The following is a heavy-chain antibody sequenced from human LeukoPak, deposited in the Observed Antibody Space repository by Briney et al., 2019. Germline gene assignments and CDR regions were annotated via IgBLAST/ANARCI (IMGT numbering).Heavy chain of an antibody. D-gene: IGHD3-16*01. CDR3: ARDTGELSRDGHIPDY. V-gene: IGHV1-18*01. J-gene: IGHJ4*02. CDR1: GYTFTSYG. Sequence: ASVKVSCKASGYTFTSYGISWVRQAPGQGLEWMGWISAYNGNTNYAQKLQGRVTMTTDTSTSTAYMELRSLRSDDTAVYYCARDTGELSRDGHIPDYWGQGTLVTVSS. CDR2: ISAYNGNT.